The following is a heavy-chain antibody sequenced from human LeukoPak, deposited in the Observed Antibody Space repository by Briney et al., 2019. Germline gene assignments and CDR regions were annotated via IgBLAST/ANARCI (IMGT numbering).Heavy chain of an antibody. CDR3: ARHKDETFHFDY. Sequence: TSETLSLTCTVSGGSISSYYWSWIRQPPGKGLEWIGYIYYSGSTNYNPSLKSRVTISVDTSKNQFSLKLSSVTAADTAVYYCARHKDETFHFDYWGQGTLVTVSS. CDR2: IYYSGST. D-gene: IGHD2/OR15-2a*01. V-gene: IGHV4-59*08. CDR1: GGSISSYY. J-gene: IGHJ4*02.